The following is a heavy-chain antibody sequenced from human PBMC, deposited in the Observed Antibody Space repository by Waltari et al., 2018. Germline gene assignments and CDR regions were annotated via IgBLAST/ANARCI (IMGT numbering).Heavy chain of an antibody. V-gene: IGHV4-61*02. D-gene: IGHD3-10*01. Sequence: QVQLQESGPGLVKPSQTLSLTCTVSGDFIERGSYYWSWVRQPAGRGLEWIGRIYASGSTNYNPSLKSRVTLSVDTSKNQVSLRLTSVTAADSAVYFCARTLEKTYGGWYFDSWGQGTRVTVSS. CDR2: IYASGST. J-gene: IGHJ4*02. CDR1: GDFIERGSYY. CDR3: ARTLEKTYGGWYFDS.